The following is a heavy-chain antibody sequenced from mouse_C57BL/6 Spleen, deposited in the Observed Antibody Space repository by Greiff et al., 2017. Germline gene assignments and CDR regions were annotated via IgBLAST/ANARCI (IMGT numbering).Heavy chain of an antibody. Sequence: VQLQQSGPELVKPGASVKISCKASGYSFTGYYMNWVKQSPEKSLEWIGEINPSTGGTTYNQKFKAKATLTVDKSSSTAYMQLKSLTSEDSAVYYCARVFYFDYWGQGTTLTVSS. CDR1: GYSFTGYY. J-gene: IGHJ2*01. CDR3: ARVFYFDY. CDR2: INPSTGGT. V-gene: IGHV1-42*01.